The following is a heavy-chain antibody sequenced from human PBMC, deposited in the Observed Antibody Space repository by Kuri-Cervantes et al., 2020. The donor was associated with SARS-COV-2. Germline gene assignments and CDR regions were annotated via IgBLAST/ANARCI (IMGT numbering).Heavy chain of an antibody. CDR2: INSDGSST. CDR1: GFTFSGHW. CDR3: ARRGSTSPDGMDV. V-gene: IGHV3-74*01. J-gene: IGHJ6*02. Sequence: GESLKISCAASGFTFSGHWMHWVRQAPGKGLVWVSRINSDGSSTSYADSVKGRFTISRDNAKNSLYLQMNSLRAEDTAVYYCARRGSTSPDGMDVWGQGTTVTVSS. D-gene: IGHD2-2*01.